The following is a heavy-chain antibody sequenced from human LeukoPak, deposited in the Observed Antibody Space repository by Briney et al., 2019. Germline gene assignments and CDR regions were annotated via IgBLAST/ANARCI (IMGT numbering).Heavy chain of an antibody. CDR1: GYTFPSYG. CDR2: ISAYNGNT. Sequence: GASVKVSCKASGYTFPSYGIRWVRQAPGQGLEWMGWISAYNGNTNYAQKLQGRVTMTTDTSTSTAYMELRSLRSDDTAVYYCARERPRYYGDYVPYFDYWGQGTLVTVSS. J-gene: IGHJ4*02. D-gene: IGHD4-17*01. CDR3: ARERPRYYGDYVPYFDY. V-gene: IGHV1-18*01.